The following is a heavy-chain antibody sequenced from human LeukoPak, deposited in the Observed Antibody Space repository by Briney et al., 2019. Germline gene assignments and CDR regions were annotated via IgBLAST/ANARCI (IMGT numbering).Heavy chain of an antibody. Sequence: GGSLRLSCAASGFTFSSYEMNWVRQAPGQGLEWVSYISSSGTTIYYADSVEGRFTISRDNAKNSLYLQMNSLRAEDTAVYYCAREKGLRGYGMDVWGQGTTVTVSS. CDR1: GFTFSSYE. CDR3: AREKGLRGYGMDV. J-gene: IGHJ6*02. CDR2: ISSSGTTI. D-gene: IGHD2-15*01. V-gene: IGHV3-48*03.